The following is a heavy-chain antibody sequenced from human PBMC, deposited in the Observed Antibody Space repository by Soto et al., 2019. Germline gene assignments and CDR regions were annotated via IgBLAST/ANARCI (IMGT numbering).Heavy chain of an antibody. D-gene: IGHD2-2*01. CDR3: ARDIAAACSSTSSPGYYYYGMEV. CDR2: ISSSSSYI. V-gene: IGHV3-21*01. Sequence: EVQLVESGGGLVKPGGSLRLSCAASGFTFSSYSRNWVRQAPGKGLEWVSSISSSSSYIYYADSVKGRFTISRDNAKNSLYRQMNSLRAEDTAVYYCARDIAAACSSTSSPGYYYYGMEVWSEGTTVTVSS. J-gene: IGHJ6*04. CDR1: GFTFSSYS.